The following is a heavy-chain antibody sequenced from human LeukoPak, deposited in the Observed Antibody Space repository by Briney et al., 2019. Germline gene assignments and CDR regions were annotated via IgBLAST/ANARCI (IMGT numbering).Heavy chain of an antibody. D-gene: IGHD3-22*01. CDR2: ISGSGGST. CDR3: AKFHDSSGYYRYLFDY. CDR1: GFTFSSYA. Sequence: GGSLRLSCAASGFTFSSYAMSWVRQAPGKGLEWVSAISGSGGSTYYADSVKGRFTISRDNSKNTLYLQMNSLRAEDTAVYYCAKFHDSSGYYRYLFDYWGQGTLVTVSS. V-gene: IGHV3-23*01. J-gene: IGHJ4*02.